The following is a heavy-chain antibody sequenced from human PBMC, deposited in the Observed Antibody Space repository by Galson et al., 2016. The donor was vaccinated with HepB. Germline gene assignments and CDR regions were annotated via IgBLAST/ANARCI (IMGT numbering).Heavy chain of an antibody. CDR1: GGSFSGYY. Sequence: ETLSLTCGVYGGSFSGYYWSWIRQPPGKGLEWIGEINHSGSTNYNPSLKSQVTISVDTSKNQFSLKLSSVTAADTAVYYCARGTRLAGTYNYYYYGMDVWGQGTTVTVSS. CDR2: INHSGST. J-gene: IGHJ6*02. D-gene: IGHD6-19*01. CDR3: ARGTRLAGTYNYYYYGMDV. V-gene: IGHV4-34*01.